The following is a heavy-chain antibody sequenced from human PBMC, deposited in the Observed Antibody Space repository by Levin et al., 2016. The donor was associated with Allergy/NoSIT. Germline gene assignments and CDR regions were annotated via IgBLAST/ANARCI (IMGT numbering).Heavy chain of an antibody. D-gene: IGHD5-24*01. CDR3: ARLGNGYKSGYGMDV. Sequence: VRQMPGKGLEWMGIIYPDDSDTRYSPSFQGQVTISADMSISTAYLQWTSLKASDTAMYYCARLGNGYKSGYGMDVWGQGTSVTVSS. J-gene: IGHJ6*02. V-gene: IGHV5-51*01. CDR2: IYPDDSDT.